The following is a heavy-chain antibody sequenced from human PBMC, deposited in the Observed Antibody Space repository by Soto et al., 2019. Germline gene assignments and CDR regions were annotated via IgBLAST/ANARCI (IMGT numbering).Heavy chain of an antibody. Sequence: QVQLVQSGAEVKKPGSSVKVSCKASGGTFSSYAISWVRQAPGQGLEWMGGIIPIFGTANYAQKFQGRVTITADESTSTAFMELSRLRSEDTAVYYCARDLGMGAVYNWFDPWGQGTLVTVSS. V-gene: IGHV1-69*12. J-gene: IGHJ5*02. CDR3: ARDLGMGAVYNWFDP. D-gene: IGHD2-8*01. CDR1: GGTFSSYA. CDR2: IIPIFGTA.